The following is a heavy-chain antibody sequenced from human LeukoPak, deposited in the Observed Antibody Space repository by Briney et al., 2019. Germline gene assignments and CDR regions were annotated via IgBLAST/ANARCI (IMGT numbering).Heavy chain of an antibody. Sequence: TGRSLRLSCTASGFTFGDYAMSWVRQAPGKGLEWVGFIRSKAYGGTTEYAASVKGRFTISTDDSKSIAYLQMHSLKTEDTAFYYCTRKNLPPPRENSWGGGGGHWGQGTLVTVSS. J-gene: IGHJ4*02. CDR2: IRSKAYGGTT. CDR3: TRKNLPPPRENSWGGGGGH. CDR1: GFTFGDYA. V-gene: IGHV3-49*04. D-gene: IGHD3-16*01.